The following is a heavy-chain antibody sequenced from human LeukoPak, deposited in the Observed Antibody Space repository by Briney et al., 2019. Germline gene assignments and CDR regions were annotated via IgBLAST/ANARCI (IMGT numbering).Heavy chain of an antibody. CDR2: IKPNSGGT. D-gene: IGHD3-10*01. J-gene: IGHJ5*02. CDR1: GNTFSGNY. CDR3: ATNILVRDIINWFGP. V-gene: IGHV1-2*02. Sequence: GASVKVSCKASGNTFSGNYMHWVRQAPGQGLEWMGWIKPNSGGTRSAQKFQGRVTMTRDTSISTAYMELSSLRYDDTAVYYCATNILVRDIINWFGPWGQGTLVTVSS.